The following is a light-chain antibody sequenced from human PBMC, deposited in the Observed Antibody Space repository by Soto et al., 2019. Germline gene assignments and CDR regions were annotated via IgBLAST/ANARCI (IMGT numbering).Light chain of an antibody. V-gene: IGKV1-13*02. CDR2: DAS. CDR3: QQFRT. J-gene: IGKJ4*01. Sequence: AIQLTQSPSSLSASVGDRVTITCRASQGISSALAWYQQKPGKAPKLLIYDASSLESGVPSRFSGRGSGTDFTLTISSLQPEDFATYYCQQFRTFGGGTKVEIK. CDR1: QGISSA.